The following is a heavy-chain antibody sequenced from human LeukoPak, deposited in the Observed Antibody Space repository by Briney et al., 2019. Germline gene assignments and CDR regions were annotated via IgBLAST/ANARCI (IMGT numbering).Heavy chain of an antibody. CDR2: ISWDSDSI. CDR3: ARGGGGTRYCSGGSCYPGPYYYMDV. Sequence: PGGSLRLSCAASGFIFDDYAMHWVRQAPGKGLEWVSGISWDSDSIDYADSVKGRFTISRDNAKNSLYLQMNSLRAEDTAVYYCARGGGGTRYCSGGSCYPGPYYYMDVWGKGTTVTVSS. J-gene: IGHJ6*03. D-gene: IGHD2-15*01. V-gene: IGHV3-9*01. CDR1: GFIFDDYA.